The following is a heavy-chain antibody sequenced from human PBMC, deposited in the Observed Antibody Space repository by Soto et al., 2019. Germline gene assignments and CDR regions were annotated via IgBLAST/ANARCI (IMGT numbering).Heavy chain of an antibody. Sequence: TSETLSLTCTVSGGSVSSGSYYWSWIRQPPGKGLEWIGYIYYSGSTNYNPSLKSRVTISVDTSKNQFSLKLSSVTAADTAVYYCARAAAAGSYYGMDVWGQG. CDR2: IYYSGST. D-gene: IGHD6-13*01. J-gene: IGHJ6*02. V-gene: IGHV4-61*01. CDR1: GGSVSSGSYY. CDR3: ARAAAAGSYYGMDV.